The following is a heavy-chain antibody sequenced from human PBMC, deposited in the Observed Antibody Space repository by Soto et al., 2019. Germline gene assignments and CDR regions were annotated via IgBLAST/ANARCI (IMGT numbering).Heavy chain of an antibody. CDR2: VYSGGST. D-gene: IGHD3-3*01. Sequence: EVQLVESGGGLVQPGWSLRLSCSASGFSVSSNYMSWVRQAPGKGLQWVSLVYSGGSTNYADSVKDRFIISRDNSKNTLYLQMNSLRAEDTAVYYCARYYDFWSGYYAFDIWGQGTVVTVSS. J-gene: IGHJ3*02. V-gene: IGHV3-66*01. CDR3: ARYYDFWSGYYAFDI. CDR1: GFSVSSNY.